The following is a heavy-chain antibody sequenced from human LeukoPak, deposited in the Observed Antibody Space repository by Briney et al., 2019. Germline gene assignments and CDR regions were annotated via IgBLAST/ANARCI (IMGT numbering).Heavy chain of an antibody. CDR2: IYHSGST. CDR3: ARLVHVAGMAFDI. J-gene: IGHJ3*02. Sequence: SETLSLTCAVSGGSISSSNWWSWVRQPPGKGLEWIGEIYHSGSTNYNPSLKSRVTISVDKSKNQFSLKLSSVTAADTAVYYCARLVHVAGMAFDIWGQGTMVTVSS. CDR1: GGSISSSNW. D-gene: IGHD6-19*01. V-gene: IGHV4-4*02.